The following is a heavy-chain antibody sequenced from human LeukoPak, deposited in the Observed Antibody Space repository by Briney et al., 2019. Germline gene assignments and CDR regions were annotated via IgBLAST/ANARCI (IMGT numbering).Heavy chain of an antibody. D-gene: IGHD3-16*01. CDR2: IYHSGST. CDR3: RGLYYYYYMDV. V-gene: IGHV4-38-2*01. Sequence: SETLSLTCAVYGGSFSGYYWGWIRQPPGKGLEWIGSIYHSGSTYYNPSLKSRVTISVDTSKNQFSLKLSSVTAADTAVYYCRGLYYYYYMDVWGKGTTVTVSS. CDR1: GGSFSGYY. J-gene: IGHJ6*03.